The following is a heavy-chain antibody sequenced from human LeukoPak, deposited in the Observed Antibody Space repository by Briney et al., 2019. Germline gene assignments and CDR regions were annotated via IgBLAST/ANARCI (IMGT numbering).Heavy chain of an antibody. CDR1: GGSISSYY. V-gene: IGHV4-59*01. CDR3: ARTGIAVAGVDY. Sequence: PSETLSLTCTVSGGSISSYYWSWIRQPPGKGLEWIGYIYYSGSTNYNPSLKSRVTISVDTPKNQFSLKLSSVTAADTAVYYCARTGIAVAGVDYWGQGTLVTVSS. CDR2: IYYSGST. J-gene: IGHJ4*02. D-gene: IGHD6-19*01.